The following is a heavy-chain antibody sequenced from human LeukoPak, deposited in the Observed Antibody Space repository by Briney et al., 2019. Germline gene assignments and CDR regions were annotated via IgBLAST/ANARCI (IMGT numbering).Heavy chain of an antibody. J-gene: IGHJ4*02. CDR3: ARQEMAKIGTFDY. CDR2: IYYSGST. D-gene: IGHD5-24*01. CDR1: GGSISSSSYY. Sequence: SETLSLTCTVSGGSISSSSYYWGWIRQPPGKGLEWMGSIYYSGSTYYTPSLKSRVTISVDTSKNQFSLKLSSVTAADTAVYYCARQEMAKIGTFDYWGQGTLVTVSS. V-gene: IGHV4-39*07.